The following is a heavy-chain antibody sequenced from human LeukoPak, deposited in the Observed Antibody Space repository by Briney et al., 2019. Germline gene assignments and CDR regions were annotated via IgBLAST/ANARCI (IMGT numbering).Heavy chain of an antibody. CDR1: GFTFNSYA. CDR2: IIDSGDIT. J-gene: IGHJ6*03. Sequence: GGSLRVSCEASGFTFNSYAMSWVRQARGKGLEWVSGIIDSGDITYYANSVKGRFTISRDNSKNTLYLQMNSLRAEDTAVYYCAKLGGQEVYNYYVGVWGKGTTVAVSS. V-gene: IGHV3-23*01. CDR3: AKLGGQEVYNYYVGV. D-gene: IGHD3-16*01.